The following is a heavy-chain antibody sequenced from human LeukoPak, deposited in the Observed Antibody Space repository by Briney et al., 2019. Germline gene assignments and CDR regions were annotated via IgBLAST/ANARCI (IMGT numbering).Heavy chain of an antibody. J-gene: IGHJ2*01. V-gene: IGHV4-30-4*01. Sequence: SQTLSLTCTVSGGSISSGDYYWSWIRQPPGKGLEWIGYIYYSGSAYYNPSLKSRVTISVDTSKNQFSLKLSSVTAADTAVYYCARDLVSGCNSWYFDLWGRGTLVTVSS. CDR2: IYYSGSA. CDR3: ARDLVSGCNSWYFDL. D-gene: IGHD6-19*01. CDR1: GGSISSGDYY.